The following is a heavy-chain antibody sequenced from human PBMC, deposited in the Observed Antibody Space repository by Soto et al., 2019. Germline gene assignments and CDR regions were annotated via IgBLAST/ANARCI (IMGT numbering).Heavy chain of an antibody. V-gene: IGHV3-9*01. J-gene: IGHJ5*02. CDR1: GFTFDDYA. CDR2: ISWNSGSI. Sequence: QSGGSLRLSCAASGFTFDDYAMHWARQAPGKGLEWVSGISWNSGSIGYADSVKGRFTISRDNAKNSLYLQMNSLRAEDTALYYCAKDIRRLWYVSSWFDPWGQGTLVTVSS. CDR3: AKDIRRLWYVSSWFDP. D-gene: IGHD2-21*01.